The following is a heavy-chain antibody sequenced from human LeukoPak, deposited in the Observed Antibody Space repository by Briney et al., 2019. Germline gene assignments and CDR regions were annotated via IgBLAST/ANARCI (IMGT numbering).Heavy chain of an antibody. CDR3: ASKWELLSDAFDI. Sequence: MPSETLSLTCTVSGGSISSYYWSWIRQPPGKGLEWIGYIYYSGSTNYNPSLKSRVTISVDTSKNQFSLKLSSVTAADTAVYYCASKWELLSDAFDIWGQGTMVTVSS. CDR2: IYYSGST. CDR1: GGSISSYY. D-gene: IGHD1-26*01. J-gene: IGHJ3*02. V-gene: IGHV4-59*08.